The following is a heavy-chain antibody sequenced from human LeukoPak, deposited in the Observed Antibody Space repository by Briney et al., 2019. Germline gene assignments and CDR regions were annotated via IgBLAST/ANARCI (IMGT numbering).Heavy chain of an antibody. Sequence: GGSLRLSCAASGFTFSDYYMSWVRQAPGKGLEGVSYIRSSGSTIYYADSVKRRFTISRDNAKNSLYLQMTSLRAEDTAVYYCARDPDPQWLAPLSPDYWGQGTLVTVSS. J-gene: IGHJ4*02. V-gene: IGHV3-11*04. CDR1: GFTFSDYY. CDR2: IRSSGSTI. CDR3: ARDPDPQWLAPLSPDY. D-gene: IGHD6-19*01.